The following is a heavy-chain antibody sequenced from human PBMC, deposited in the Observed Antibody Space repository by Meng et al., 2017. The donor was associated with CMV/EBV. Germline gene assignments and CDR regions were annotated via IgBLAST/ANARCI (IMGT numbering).Heavy chain of an antibody. Sequence: GESLKISCAASGFTVSSNYMSWVRQAPGKGLEWVSVIYSGGSTYYADSVKGRFTISRDNSKNTLYLQMNSLRAEDTAVYYCARDYRGGLGYSYGYDYWGQGTLVTVSS. CDR3: ARDYRGGLGYSYGYDY. V-gene: IGHV3-66*02. CDR2: IYSGGST. J-gene: IGHJ4*02. CDR1: GFTVSSNY. D-gene: IGHD5-18*01.